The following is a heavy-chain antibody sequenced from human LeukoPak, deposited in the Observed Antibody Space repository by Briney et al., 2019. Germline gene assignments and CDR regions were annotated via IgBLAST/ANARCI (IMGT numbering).Heavy chain of an antibody. J-gene: IGHJ4*02. CDR2: ISYDGSNK. D-gene: IGHD6-19*01. V-gene: IGHV3-30-3*01. CDR1: GFTFSSYA. Sequence: GGSLRLSCAASGFTFSSYAMHWVRQAPGKGLEWVAVISYDGSNKYYADSVKGRFTISRDNSKNTLYLQMNSLRAEDTAVYYCARGPAVEVTFDYWGQGTLVTVSS. CDR3: ARGPAVEVTFDY.